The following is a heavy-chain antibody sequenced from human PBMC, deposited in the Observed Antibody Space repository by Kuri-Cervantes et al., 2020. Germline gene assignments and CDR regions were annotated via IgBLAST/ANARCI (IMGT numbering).Heavy chain of an antibody. D-gene: IGHD3-10*01. CDR1: GYTFTSYG. Sequence: ASVKVSCKASGYTFTSYGFSWVRQAPGQGLEWMGWISANDGDTNYSQQFQGRATMTTDPSTSTAYMELRSLRSDDTAVYYCASEPTTPYYYGSGAPRPRYYYMDVWGKGTTVTVSS. CDR3: ASEPTTPYYYGSGAPRPRYYYMDV. J-gene: IGHJ6*03. V-gene: IGHV1-18*01. CDR2: ISANDGDT.